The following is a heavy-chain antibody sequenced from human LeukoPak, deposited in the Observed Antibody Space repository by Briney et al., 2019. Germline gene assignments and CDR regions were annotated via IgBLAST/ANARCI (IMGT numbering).Heavy chain of an antibody. J-gene: IGHJ4*02. CDR2: IYSGGST. CDR3: ARGGDYDILTGYDY. D-gene: IGHD3-9*01. CDR1: GFTFSSYS. Sequence: PGGSLRLSCAASGFTFSSYSMNWVRQAPGKGLEWVSVIYSGGSTYYADSVKGRFTISRDNSKNTLYLQMNSLRAEDTAVYYCARGGDYDILTGYDYWGQGTLVTVSS. V-gene: IGHV3-53*01.